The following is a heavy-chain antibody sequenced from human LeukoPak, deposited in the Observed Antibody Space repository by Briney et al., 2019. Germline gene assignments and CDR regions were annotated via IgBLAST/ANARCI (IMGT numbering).Heavy chain of an antibody. CDR1: GFTFSSYA. CDR3: AKGLRGVPAAIQEPFGY. J-gene: IGHJ4*02. Sequence: GGSLRLSCAASGFTFSSYAMSWVRQAPGKGLEWVSAFSGSGGSTYYADSVKGRFTISRDNSKNTLYLQMNSLRAEDTAVYYCAKGLRGVPAAIQEPFGYWGQGTLVTVSS. V-gene: IGHV3-23*01. D-gene: IGHD2-2*02. CDR2: FSGSGGST.